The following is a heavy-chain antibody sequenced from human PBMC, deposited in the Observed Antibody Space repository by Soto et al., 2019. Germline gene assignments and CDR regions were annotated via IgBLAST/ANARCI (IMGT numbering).Heavy chain of an antibody. CDR2: IYSGGST. CDR3: AREGLSTVTTSSTLNGMDV. Sequence: DVQVVESGGGLVQPGGSLRLSCAVSGFTVSSNYMSWVRQAPGKGLEWVSVIYSGGSTYYADSVKGRFTISRDNPKNTLHLQMNSLRAEDTAVYYCAREGLSTVTTSSTLNGMDVWGQGTTVTVS. D-gene: IGHD4-17*01. J-gene: IGHJ6*02. V-gene: IGHV3-66*01. CDR1: GFTVSSNY.